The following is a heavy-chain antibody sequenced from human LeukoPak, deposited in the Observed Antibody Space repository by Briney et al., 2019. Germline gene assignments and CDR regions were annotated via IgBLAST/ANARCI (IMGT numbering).Heavy chain of an antibody. CDR2: IIPIFGTA. CDR3: ARFSSSCQEGFDY. V-gene: IGHV1-69*13. CDR1: GGTLSSYA. J-gene: IGHJ4*02. Sequence: SVKVSCKASGGTLSSYAISWVRQAPGQGLEWMGGIIPIFGTANYAQKFQGRVTITADESTSTAYMELSSLRSEDTAVYYCARFSSSCQEGFDYWGQGTLVTVSS. D-gene: IGHD6-13*01.